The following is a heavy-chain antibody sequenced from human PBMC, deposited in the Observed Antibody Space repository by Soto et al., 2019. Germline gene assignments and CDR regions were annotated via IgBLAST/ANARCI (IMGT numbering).Heavy chain of an antibody. Sequence: ASVKVSCKASGYTFTGYYMHWVRQAPGQGLEWMGWINPNSGGTNYAQKFQGRVTMTRDTSISTAYMELSRLRSDDTAVYYCARCSSTSCYRFFDIWAKGQWSPS. J-gene: IGHJ3*02. CDR2: INPNSGGT. D-gene: IGHD2-2*01. CDR1: GYTFTGYY. V-gene: IGHV1-2*02. CDR3: ARCSSTSCYRFFDI.